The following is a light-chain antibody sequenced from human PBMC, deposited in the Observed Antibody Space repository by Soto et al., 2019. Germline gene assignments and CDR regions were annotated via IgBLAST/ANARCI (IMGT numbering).Light chain of an antibody. CDR1: QTIGTY. CDR2: SSS. J-gene: IGKJ2*01. CDR3: QQSYNPPVT. V-gene: IGKV1-39*01. Sequence: DIQLSQSPSSLSASVGDRVSVTCRASQTIGTYLNWYQHKLGTAPKLLIYSSSTLQTGVPSRFSGSGSGTDFTLTITSLQPEDSATYYCQQSYNPPVTFGQGTKLE.